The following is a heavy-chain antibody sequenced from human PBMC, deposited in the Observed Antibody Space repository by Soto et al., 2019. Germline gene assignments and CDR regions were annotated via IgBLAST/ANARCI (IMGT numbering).Heavy chain of an antibody. CDR1: GGTISSGHYY. Sequence: SATPSLTCTASGGTISSGHYYWSWIRQHPGKGLEWIGSISYSGNTYYNPSLKSRVSISVDTSNKEFSLKLRSVTAADTAVYYCARDRYSNSNYYYYGMDVWGQGTTVT. D-gene: IGHD6-6*01. J-gene: IGHJ6*02. V-gene: IGHV4-31*03. CDR2: ISYSGNT. CDR3: ARDRYSNSNYYYYGMDV.